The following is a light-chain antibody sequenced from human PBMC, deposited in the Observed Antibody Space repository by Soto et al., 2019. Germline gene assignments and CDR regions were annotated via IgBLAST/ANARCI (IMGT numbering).Light chain of an antibody. J-gene: IGLJ1*01. CDR1: RSNIGSNT. CDR2: SDN. CDR3: AAWDDRLNGYV. V-gene: IGLV1-44*01. Sequence: QSALTQPPSASGTPGQRVTLSCSGSRSNIGSNTVNWYQQLPGTAPKLLIYSDNQRPSGVPDRFSGSKSGTSASLAISGLQPGDEADYYCAAWDDRLNGYVFGTGTKLTVL.